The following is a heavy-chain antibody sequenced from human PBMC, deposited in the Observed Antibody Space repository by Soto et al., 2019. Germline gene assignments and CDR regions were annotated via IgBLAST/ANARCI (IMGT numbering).Heavy chain of an antibody. CDR3: ARRKDDILTGYSFFDY. CDR1: GGSISSYY. J-gene: IGHJ4*02. CDR2: IYYSGST. V-gene: IGHV4-59*08. Sequence: QVQLQESGPGLVKPSETLSLTCTVSGGSISSYYWSWIRQPPGKGLEWIGYIYYSGSTNYNPSLKSRVTISVDTSKNQCSRKLSSVTAADTAVYYCARRKDDILTGYSFFDYWGQGTLVTVSS. D-gene: IGHD3-9*01.